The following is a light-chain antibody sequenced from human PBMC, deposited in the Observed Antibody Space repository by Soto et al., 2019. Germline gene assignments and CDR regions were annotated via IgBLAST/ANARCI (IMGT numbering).Light chain of an antibody. CDR1: SANIGRNN. CDR2: RND. Sequence: QAVVTQPPSVSGTPGQRVTISCSGSSANIGRNNVNWYQKIPGAAPKLLIYRNDQRPSGVPDRFSGSKSGTSASLAISGLQSEDEADYYCATWDGTLKGLFGGGTKVTVL. V-gene: IGLV1-44*01. CDR3: ATWDGTLKGL. J-gene: IGLJ2*01.